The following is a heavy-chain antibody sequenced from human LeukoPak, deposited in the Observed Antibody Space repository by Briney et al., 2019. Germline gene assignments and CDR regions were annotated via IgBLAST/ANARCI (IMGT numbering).Heavy chain of an antibody. CDR2: INPSGGST. CDR1: GYTFTNYY. V-gene: IGHV1-46*01. CDR3: ARAPTYYYDSSGYMVDYYYYYYMDV. J-gene: IGHJ6*03. D-gene: IGHD3-22*01. Sequence: ASVKVSCKASGYTFTNYYIHWVRQAPGQGLECMGIINPSGGSTSYAQKFQGRVTMTRDMSTSTVYMELSSLRSEDTAVYYCARAPTYYYDSSGYMVDYYYYYYMDVWGKGTTVTISS.